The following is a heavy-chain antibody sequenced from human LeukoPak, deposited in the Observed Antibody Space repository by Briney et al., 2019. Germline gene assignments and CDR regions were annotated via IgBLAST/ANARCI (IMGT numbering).Heavy chain of an antibody. CDR3: ARKGSRRPSPEGV. J-gene: IGHJ4*02. V-gene: IGHV3-7*03. Sequence: PGGSLRLSCAASGFTFTNYWMSRVRQAPGRGLEWVADIKQDGSEKYYVDSVKGRFTISRDNAKNSLSLQMDSLRAEDTAVYFCARKGSRRPSPEGVWGQGTLVTVSS. CDR2: IKQDGSEK. CDR1: GFTFTNYW. D-gene: IGHD1-14*01.